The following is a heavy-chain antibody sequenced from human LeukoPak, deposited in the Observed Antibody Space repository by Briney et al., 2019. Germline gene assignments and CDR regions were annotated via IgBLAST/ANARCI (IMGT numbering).Heavy chain of an antibody. V-gene: IGHV3-21*01. CDR2: ISSSSSYI. D-gene: IGHD1-14*01. CDR3: ARANQAHISYFDY. CDR1: GFTFSSYS. Sequence: GGSLRLSCAASGFTFSSYSMNWVRQAPGMGLEWVSSISSSSSYIYYADSVKGRFTISRDNAKNSLYLQMNSLRAEDTAVYYCARANQAHISYFDYWGQGTLVTVSS. J-gene: IGHJ4*02.